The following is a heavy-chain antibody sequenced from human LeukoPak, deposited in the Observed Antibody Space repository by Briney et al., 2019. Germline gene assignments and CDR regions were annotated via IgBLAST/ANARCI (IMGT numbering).Heavy chain of an antibody. CDR3: ARPYYYDSSGYYYAFDY. Sequence: PGGSLRLSCAASGFTFSSYAMSWVRQAPGKGLEWVAAISHDGSSEYYADSVKGRFTISRDNSNDTLYLQMNRLTTEDTAVYYCARPYYYDSSGYYYAFDYWGQGTLVTVSS. D-gene: IGHD3-22*01. CDR1: GFTFSSYA. V-gene: IGHV3-30-3*01. J-gene: IGHJ4*02. CDR2: ISHDGSSE.